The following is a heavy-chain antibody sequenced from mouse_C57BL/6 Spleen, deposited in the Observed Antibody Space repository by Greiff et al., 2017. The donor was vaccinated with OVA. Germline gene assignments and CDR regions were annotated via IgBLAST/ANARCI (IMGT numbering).Heavy chain of an antibody. D-gene: IGHD2-3*01. V-gene: IGHV5-9-1*02. CDR2: ISSGGDYI. CDR1: GFTFSSYA. CDR3: TRDGGRYAMDY. J-gene: IGHJ4*01. Sequence: EVKLMESGEGLVKPGGSLKLSCAASGFTFSSYAMSWVRQTPEKRLEWVAYISSGGDYIYYAHTVKGRFTISRDNARNTLYLQMSGLKSEDTAMYYCTRDGGRYAMDYWGKGTSVTVSS.